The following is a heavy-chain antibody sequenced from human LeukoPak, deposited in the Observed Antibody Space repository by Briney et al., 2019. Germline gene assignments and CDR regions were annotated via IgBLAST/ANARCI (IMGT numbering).Heavy chain of an antibody. CDR1: GYTFTGYY. CDR3: ARDQIAVARRNYYYYGMDV. CDR2: INPNSGGT. Sequence: GASVKVSCKASGYTFTGYYMHWARQAPGQGLEWMGWINPNSGGTNYAQKFQGRVTMTRDTSISTAYMELSRLRSDDTAVYYCARDQIAVARRNYYYYGMDVWGQGTTVTVSS. J-gene: IGHJ6*02. V-gene: IGHV1-2*02. D-gene: IGHD6-19*01.